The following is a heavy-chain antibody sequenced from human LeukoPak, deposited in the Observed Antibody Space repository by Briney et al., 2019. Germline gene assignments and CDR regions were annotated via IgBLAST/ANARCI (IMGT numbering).Heavy chain of an antibody. V-gene: IGHV5-51*01. CDR1: GYTFTSYW. CDR2: IYPGDSDT. Sequence: GESLKISCKGSGYTFTSYWIGWVRQMPGKGLEWMGIIYPGDSDTRYSPSFQGQVTISADKSISTAYLQWSSLKASDTAMYYCARGGWKYSYGTSAFDFWGQGTMVTVSS. D-gene: IGHD5-18*01. J-gene: IGHJ3*01. CDR3: ARGGWKYSYGTSAFDF.